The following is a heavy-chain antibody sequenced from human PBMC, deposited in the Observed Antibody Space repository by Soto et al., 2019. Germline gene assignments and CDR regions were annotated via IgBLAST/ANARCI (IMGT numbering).Heavy chain of an antibody. J-gene: IGHJ4*02. CDR1: GFTFSSYS. CDR3: ARYGSGSYLRDPFDY. D-gene: IGHD3-10*01. CDR2: ISSSSSTI. V-gene: IGHV3-48*02. Sequence: PGGFVRLSCAASGFTFSSYSMNWVRQAPGKGLEWVSYISSSSSTIYYADSVKGRFTISRDNAKNSLYLQMNSLRDEDTAVYYCARYGSGSYLRDPFDYWGQGTLVTVS.